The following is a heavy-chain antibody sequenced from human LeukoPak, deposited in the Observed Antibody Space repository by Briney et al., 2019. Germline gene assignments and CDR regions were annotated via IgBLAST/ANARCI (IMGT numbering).Heavy chain of an antibody. Sequence: GGSLRLSCAASGFPFSSHAMSWVRQPPGKGLEWVAAISNGKTYYADSVRGRFAISRDDSTNTVYLHMNSRRDEDTALYHCVREAGYCAPVCVKTNWFDPWGQGTLVTVSS. V-gene: IGHV3-23*01. CDR3: VREAGYCAPVCVKTNWFDP. CDR2: ISNGKT. J-gene: IGHJ5*02. CDR1: GFPFSSHA. D-gene: IGHD2-15*01.